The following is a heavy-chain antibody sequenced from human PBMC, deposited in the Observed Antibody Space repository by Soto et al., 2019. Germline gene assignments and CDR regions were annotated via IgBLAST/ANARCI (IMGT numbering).Heavy chain of an antibody. J-gene: IGHJ6*03. V-gene: IGHV3-33*01. CDR3: ARDRVVTTEYYYYYMDV. CDR1: GFTFSSYG. CDR2: IWYDGSNK. Sequence: GGSLRLSCAASGFTFSSYGMHWVRQAPGKGLEWVAVIWYDGSNKYYADSVKGRFTSSRNNSKNTLYLQMNSLRAEDTAVYYCARDRVVTTEYYYYYMDVWGKGTTVTVSS. D-gene: IGHD2-21*02.